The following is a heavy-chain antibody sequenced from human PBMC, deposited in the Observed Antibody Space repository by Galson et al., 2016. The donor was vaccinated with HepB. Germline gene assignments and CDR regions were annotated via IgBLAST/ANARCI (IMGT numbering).Heavy chain of an antibody. J-gene: IGHJ4*02. CDR1: GFTFSSYN. CDR2: ISSSSSTI. D-gene: IGHD6-13*01. Sequence: LRLSCAASGFTFSSYNMNWVRQAPGKGLEWVSYISSSSSTIYYADSVRGRFTISRDDAKNSLYLQMNSLRAEDTAVYYCARIGAIWYNSSWSAYFDYWGQGTLVTVSS. CDR3: ARIGAIWYNSSWSAYFDY. V-gene: IGHV3-48*01.